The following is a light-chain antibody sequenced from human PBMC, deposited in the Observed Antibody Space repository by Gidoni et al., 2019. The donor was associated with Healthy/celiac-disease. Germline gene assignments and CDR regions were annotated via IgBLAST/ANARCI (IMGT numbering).Light chain of an antibody. Sequence: DIQMTQSPSSLSASVGDRVTITCRASQSISSYLNWYQQKPEKAPKLLIYAASSLQSGVPSRFSGSGSGTDFTLTISSLQPEDFATYYCQQSYSTPRTFXQXTKVEIK. V-gene: IGKV1-39*01. CDR2: AAS. CDR1: QSISSY. J-gene: IGKJ1*01. CDR3: QQSYSTPRT.